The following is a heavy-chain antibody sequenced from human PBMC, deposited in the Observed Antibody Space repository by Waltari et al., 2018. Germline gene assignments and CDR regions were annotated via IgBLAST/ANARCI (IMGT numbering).Heavy chain of an antibody. CDR2: ISGSGGST. Sequence: EVQLVESGGGLVQPGGSLRLSCAASGFTFSSYAMSWVRQAPGKGLEWVSAISGSGGSTDYADSVKGRFTISRDNSKNTLYLQMNSLRAEDTAVYYCASFPGITMVRGTEVQGPDYWGQGTLVTVSS. V-gene: IGHV3-23*04. CDR3: ASFPGITMVRGTEVQGPDY. D-gene: IGHD3-10*01. J-gene: IGHJ4*02. CDR1: GFTFSSYA.